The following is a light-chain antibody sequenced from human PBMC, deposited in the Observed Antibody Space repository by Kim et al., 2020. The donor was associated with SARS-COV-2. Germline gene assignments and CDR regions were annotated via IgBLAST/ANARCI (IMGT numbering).Light chain of an antibody. CDR2: EDN. V-gene: IGLV6-57*02. J-gene: IGLJ3*02. CDR1: SGSIASNY. Sequence: GKTVTISCTGSSGSIASNYVQWYQQRPGSAPTTVIYEDNQRPSGVPDRFSGSIDSSSNSASLIISGLKTEDEADYYCQSYDSSNRVFGGGTQLTVL. CDR3: QSYDSSNRV.